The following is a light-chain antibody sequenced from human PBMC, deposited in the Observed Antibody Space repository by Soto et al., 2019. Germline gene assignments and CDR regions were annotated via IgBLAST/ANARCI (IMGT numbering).Light chain of an antibody. CDR1: QSVGSY. V-gene: IGKV3-20*01. CDR3: QQYGSSLWT. Sequence: EIVFAQSAATLSLSAGERCTPSCRASQSVGSYLAWYQQKPGQAPRLLIYGASSRATGIPDRFSGSGSGTDFTLTISRLEPEDFAVYYCQQYGSSLWTFGQGTKVDIK. J-gene: IGKJ1*01. CDR2: GAS.